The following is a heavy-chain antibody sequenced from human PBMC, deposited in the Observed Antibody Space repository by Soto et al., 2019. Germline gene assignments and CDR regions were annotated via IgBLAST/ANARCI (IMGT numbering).Heavy chain of an antibody. CDR3: ARAGGSAVTGLWHFDS. CDR1: GFTFNTYS. V-gene: IGHV3-33*01. Sequence: GGSLRLSCEASGFTFNTYSMHWVRQPPCKGLEWLAAIWYDGSQKYYADSVKGRFIISRDNSKKTLYLEMNSLRAEDTAVYYCARAGGSAVTGLWHFDSWGQGTLVPLSS. J-gene: IGHJ4*02. CDR2: IWYDGSQK. D-gene: IGHD2-8*02.